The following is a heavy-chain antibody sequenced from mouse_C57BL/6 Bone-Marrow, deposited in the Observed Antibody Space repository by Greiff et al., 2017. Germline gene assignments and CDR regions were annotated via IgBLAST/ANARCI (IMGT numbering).Heavy chain of an antibody. V-gene: IGHV5-6*02. CDR1: GFTFSSYG. CDR2: ISSGGSYT. Sequence: EVKVVESGGDLVKPGGSLKRSCAASGFTFSSYGMSWVRQTPDKRLEWVATISSGGSYTYYPDSVKGRFTISRDNAKNTLYLQMSSLKSEDTAMYYCARRGVRKGFDYWGQGTTLTVSS. J-gene: IGHJ2*01. D-gene: IGHD2-2*01. CDR3: ARRGVRKGFDY.